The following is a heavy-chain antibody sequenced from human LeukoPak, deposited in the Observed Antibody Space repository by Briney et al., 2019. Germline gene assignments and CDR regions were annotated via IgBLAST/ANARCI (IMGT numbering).Heavy chain of an antibody. CDR1: GGSISSYY. J-gene: IGHJ4*02. V-gene: IGHV4-59*01. CDR3: PSWNDERLDY. D-gene: IGHD1-1*01. Sequence: PSETLSLTCAVSGGSISSYYWSWIRQPPGEGLEWIGYIYYSGSTNYNPSLKSRVTISVDTSKNQFSLKLSSVTAADTAVYYCPSWNDERLDYWGQGTLVTVSS. CDR2: IYYSGST.